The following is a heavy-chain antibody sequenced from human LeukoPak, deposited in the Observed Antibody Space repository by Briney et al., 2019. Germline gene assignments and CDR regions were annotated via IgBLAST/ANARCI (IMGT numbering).Heavy chain of an antibody. V-gene: IGHV3-23*01. D-gene: IGHD3-9*01. CDR1: GFTFSSYA. CDR2: ISGSGGST. Sequence: PGGSLRLPCAASGFTFSSYAMSWVRQAPGKGLEWVSAISGSGGSTYYADSVKGRFTISRDNSKNTLYLQMNSLRAEDTAVYYCAKDREYYDILTGYYTDAFDIWGQGTMVTVSS. CDR3: AKDREYYDILTGYYTDAFDI. J-gene: IGHJ3*02.